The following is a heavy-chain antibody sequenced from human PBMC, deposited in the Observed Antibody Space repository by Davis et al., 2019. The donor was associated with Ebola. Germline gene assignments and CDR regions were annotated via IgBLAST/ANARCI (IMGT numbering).Heavy chain of an antibody. CDR1: GSSISSDNW. CDR2: IYYTGNT. D-gene: IGHD2-21*02. Sequence: SETLSLTCAVSGSSISSDNWWGWIRQPPGKGLEWIGYIYYTGNTYYNPSLESRVTMSLVTSKNQFSLELISVTAVDTAMYFCARTCGGDCSGGAFDIWGQGTMVTVSS. CDR3: ARTCGGDCSGGAFDI. J-gene: IGHJ3*02. V-gene: IGHV4-28*01.